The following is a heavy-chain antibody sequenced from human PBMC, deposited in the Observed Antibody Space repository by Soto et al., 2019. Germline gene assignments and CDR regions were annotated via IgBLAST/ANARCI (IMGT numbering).Heavy chain of an antibody. Sequence: GWSLRLSCAASGFTFSSYAMSWVRQAPGNGLEWVSAISGSGGSTYYADSVKGRFTISRDNSKNTLYLQMNSLRAEDTAVYYCANRLSEAYYYDSSGYYYRYWGQGXLVTVSS. CDR2: ISGSGGST. J-gene: IGHJ4*02. CDR1: GFTFSSYA. CDR3: ANRLSEAYYYDSSGYYYRY. V-gene: IGHV3-23*01. D-gene: IGHD3-22*01.